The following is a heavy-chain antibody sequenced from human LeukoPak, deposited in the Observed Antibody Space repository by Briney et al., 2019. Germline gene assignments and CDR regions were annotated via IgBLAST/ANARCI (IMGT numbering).Heavy chain of an antibody. D-gene: IGHD3-22*01. CDR3: ARIFITLDAFDI. CDR1: GFTFSTYS. V-gene: IGHV3-48*01. CDR2: ISTSSSTI. Sequence: GGSLRLSCAASGFTFSTYSMIWVRRAPGGGLEGVLYISTSSSTIYYAASVKGRFTISRDNAKNSLYLQMNSLRAEDTAVYYCARIFITLDAFDIWGQGTMVTVSS. J-gene: IGHJ3*02.